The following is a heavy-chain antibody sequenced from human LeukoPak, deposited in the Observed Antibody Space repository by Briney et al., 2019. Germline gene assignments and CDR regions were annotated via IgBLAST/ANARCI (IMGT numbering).Heavy chain of an antibody. CDR2: ISGSGGST. CDR3: AKDSEYFDWLFDY. V-gene: IGHV3-23*01. CDR1: GFTFSDYY. D-gene: IGHD3-9*01. J-gene: IGHJ4*02. Sequence: GGSLRLSCAASGFTFSDYYMSWIRQAPGKGLEWVSAISGSGGSTYYADSAKGRFTISRDNSKNTLYPQMNSLRAEDTAVYYCAKDSEYFDWLFDYWGQGTLVTVSS.